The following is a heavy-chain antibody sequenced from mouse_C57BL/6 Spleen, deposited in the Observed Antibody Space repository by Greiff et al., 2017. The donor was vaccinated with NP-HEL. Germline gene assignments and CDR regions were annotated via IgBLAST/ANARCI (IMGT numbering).Heavy chain of an antibody. D-gene: IGHD1-1*01. V-gene: IGHV1-26*01. Sequence: EVQLQQSGPELVKPGASVKISCKASGYTFTDYYMNWVKQSHGKSLEWIGDINPNNGGTSYNQKFKGKATLTVDKSSSTAYMELRSLTSEDSAVYYCARPSPFYGRYAMDYWGQGTSVTVSS. CDR2: INPNNGGT. CDR3: ARPSPFYGRYAMDY. CDR1: GYTFTDYY. J-gene: IGHJ4*01.